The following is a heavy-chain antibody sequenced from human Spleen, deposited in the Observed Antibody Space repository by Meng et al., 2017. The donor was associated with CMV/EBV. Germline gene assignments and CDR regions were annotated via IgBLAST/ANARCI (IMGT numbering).Heavy chain of an antibody. Sequence: ASVKVSCKASGYTFTSYGISWVRQAPGQGLEWMGWISAYNGNTNYAQKLQGRVTMTTDTSTSTAYMELRSLRSDDTAVYYCARDPRRGGSYGSYYYGMDVWGQGTTVTVSS. D-gene: IGHD5-18*01. CDR3: ARDPRRGGSYGSYYYGMDV. CDR1: GYTFTSYG. J-gene: IGHJ6*02. V-gene: IGHV1-18*01. CDR2: ISAYNGNT.